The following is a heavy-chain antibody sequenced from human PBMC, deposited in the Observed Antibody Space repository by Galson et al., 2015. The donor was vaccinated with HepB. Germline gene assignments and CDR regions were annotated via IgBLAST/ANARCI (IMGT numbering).Heavy chain of an antibody. Sequence: TLSLTCTVSGGSISSGGYYWSWIRQHPGKGLEWIGYIYYGGSTYYNPSLKSRVTISVDTSKNQFSLKLSSVTAADTAVYYCAREPSGSGISYWGQGTLVTVSS. CDR2: IYYGGST. J-gene: IGHJ4*02. V-gene: IGHV4-31*03. CDR1: GGSISSGGYY. CDR3: AREPSGSGISY. D-gene: IGHD3-10*01.